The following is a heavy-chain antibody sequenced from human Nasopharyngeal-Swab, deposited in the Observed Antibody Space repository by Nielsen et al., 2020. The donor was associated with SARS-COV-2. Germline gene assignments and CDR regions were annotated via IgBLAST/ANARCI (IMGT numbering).Heavy chain of an antibody. D-gene: IGHD4-17*01. CDR2: TYYRSKWYN. V-gene: IGHV6-1*01. CDR3: ARARGAYGDYYYYYTDV. CDR1: GDSVSSSSAA. J-gene: IGHJ6*03. Sequence: SQSLSLTCAISGDSVSSSSAAWNWIRQSPSRGLEWLGRTYYRSKWYNDYAVSVKSRITINLDTSKNQFSLHLNSVTPEDTAVYYCARARGAYGDYYYYYTDVWGKGTTVTVSS.